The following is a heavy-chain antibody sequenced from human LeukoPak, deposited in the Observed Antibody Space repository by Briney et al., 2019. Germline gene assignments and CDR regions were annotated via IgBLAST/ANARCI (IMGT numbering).Heavy chain of an antibody. J-gene: IGHJ6*02. Sequence: ASVKVSCKASGYTFTSYYMHWVRQAPGQGLEWMGIINPSGGSTSYAQKFQGRVTMTRDTSTSTVYMELSSLRSEDMAVYYCAREGRIVVVPAAILYYGMDVWGQGTTVTVSS. V-gene: IGHV1-46*01. CDR1: GYTFTSYY. CDR2: INPSGGST. CDR3: AREGRIVVVPAAILYYGMDV. D-gene: IGHD2-2*01.